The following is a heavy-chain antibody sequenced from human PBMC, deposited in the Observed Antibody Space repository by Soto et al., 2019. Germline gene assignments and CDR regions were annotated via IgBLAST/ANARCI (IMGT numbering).Heavy chain of an antibody. Sequence: QINLKESGPTLVNPTQTLTLTCSFSGFSLITAGVGVGWVRQSPGEALEWLALIYWDDDERYSPSLKTRLTITKDLSKNQVVLIMTNMAPVDTATYYCAHSRNLITEDAQVGDFDYWGQGTLVTVSS. D-gene: IGHD3-10*01. CDR1: GFSLITAGVG. CDR3: AHSRNLITEDAQVGDFDY. V-gene: IGHV2-5*02. CDR2: IYWDDDE. J-gene: IGHJ4*02.